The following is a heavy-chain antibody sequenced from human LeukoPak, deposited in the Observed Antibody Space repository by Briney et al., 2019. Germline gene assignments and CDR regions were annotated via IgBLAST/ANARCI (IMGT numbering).Heavy chain of an antibody. CDR3: ARGRSFGSGIPGGADV. CDR1: GYGFTDFY. Sequence: ASVKVSCKASGYGFTDFYLHWVRQALGQGPEWMGGMDPKSGGTNSAQKSQGRVTMTRDTSINTAYMELSSLTSDDSAVYFCARGRSFGSGIPGGADVWGQGTTVTVSS. CDR2: MDPKSGGT. D-gene: IGHD3-10*01. V-gene: IGHV1-2*02. J-gene: IGHJ6*02.